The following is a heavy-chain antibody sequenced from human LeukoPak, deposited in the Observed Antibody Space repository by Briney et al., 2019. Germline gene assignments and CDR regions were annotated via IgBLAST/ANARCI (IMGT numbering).Heavy chain of an antibody. Sequence: PSETLSLTCTVSGGSISSYYWSWIRQPPGKGLEWIGYIHYSGSTNYNPSLKSRVTISVDTSKNQFSLKLSSVTAADTAVYYCARHIAAAGHFDYWGQGTLVTVSS. CDR3: ARHIAAAGHFDY. CDR2: IHYSGST. CDR1: GGSISSYY. V-gene: IGHV4-59*08. D-gene: IGHD6-13*01. J-gene: IGHJ4*02.